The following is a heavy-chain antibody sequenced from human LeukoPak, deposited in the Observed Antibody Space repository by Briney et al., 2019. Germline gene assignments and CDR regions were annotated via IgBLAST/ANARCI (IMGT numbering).Heavy chain of an antibody. CDR1: GGSVSSGSYY. J-gene: IGHJ4*02. V-gene: IGHV4-61*01. CDR3: ARGGSYYDFWSGYYKYFDY. CDR2: IYYSGST. D-gene: IGHD3-3*01. Sequence: SETLSLTCTVSGGSVSSGSYYWSWIRQPPGKGLEWIGYIYYSGSTNYNPSLKSRVTISVDTSKNQFSLKLSSVTAADTAVYYCARGGSYYDFWSGYYKYFDYWGQGTLVTVS.